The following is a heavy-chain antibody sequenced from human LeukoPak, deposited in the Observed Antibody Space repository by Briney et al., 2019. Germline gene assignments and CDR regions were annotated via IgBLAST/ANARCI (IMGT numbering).Heavy chain of an antibody. CDR1: GGSISAYH. J-gene: IGHJ4*02. CDR3: ARPQTTVTPYNAFDI. D-gene: IGHD4-17*01. CDR2: VFYSGST. Sequence: SETLSFTCTVSGGSISAYHWSWIRQPPGKGLEWIGYVFYSGSTNYNPSLKTRVTISIDTSKNQFSLKLSSVTAADTAVYYCARPQTTVTPYNAFDIWGQGTLVTVSS. V-gene: IGHV4-59*08.